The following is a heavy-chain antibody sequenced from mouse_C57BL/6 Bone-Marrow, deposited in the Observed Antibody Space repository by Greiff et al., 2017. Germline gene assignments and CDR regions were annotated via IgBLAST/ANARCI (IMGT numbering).Heavy chain of an antibody. D-gene: IGHD1-1*01. V-gene: IGHV5-12*01. CDR3: AGQFNYYGLDY. J-gene: IGHJ2*01. Sequence: DVKLVESGGGLVQPGGSLKLSCAASGFTFSDYYMYWVRQTPEKRLEWVAYISNGGGSTYYPDTVKGRFTISRDNAKNTLYRQMRRLKSEDTAMYYCAGQFNYYGLDYWGQGTTLTVSS. CDR1: GFTFSDYY. CDR2: ISNGGGST.